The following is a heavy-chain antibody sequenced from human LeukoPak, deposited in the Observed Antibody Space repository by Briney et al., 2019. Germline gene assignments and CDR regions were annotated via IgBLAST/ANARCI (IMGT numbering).Heavy chain of an antibody. CDR3: ARVQARYCSSTSCYYGY. Sequence: ASVKVSCKVSGYTLTELSMHWVRQAPGKGLEWMGGFDPEDGETIYAQKFQGRVTMTEDTSTDTAYMELSSLRSEDTAVYYCARVQARYCSSTSCYYGYWGQGTLVTVSS. D-gene: IGHD2-2*01. J-gene: IGHJ4*02. CDR2: FDPEDGET. CDR1: GYTLTELS. V-gene: IGHV1-24*01.